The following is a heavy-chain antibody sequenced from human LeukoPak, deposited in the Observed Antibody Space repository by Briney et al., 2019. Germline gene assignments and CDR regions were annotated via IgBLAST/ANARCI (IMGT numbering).Heavy chain of an antibody. Sequence: SETLSLTCTVSGGSISTYYWSWIRQPPGKGLEWIGYIYYSGSTNYNPSLKSRVTISVGTSKNQFSLKLSSVTAADTAVYYCARGTLVGAIYNWFDPWGQGTLVTVSS. CDR3: ARGTLVGAIYNWFDP. V-gene: IGHV4-59*01. D-gene: IGHD1-26*01. J-gene: IGHJ5*02. CDR2: IYYSGST. CDR1: GGSISTYY.